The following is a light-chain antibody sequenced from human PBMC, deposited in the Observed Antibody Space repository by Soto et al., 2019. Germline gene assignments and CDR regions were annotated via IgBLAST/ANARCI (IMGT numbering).Light chain of an antibody. Sequence: QSVLTQPASVSGSPGQSIAISCTGTSSDFDGFTKVSWYQQHPNKAPKLMMYDVTNRPSGVSDRFSGSKSGNTASLTISGLQAEDEADYYCSSFTSSFTYVFGSGTKVTVL. CDR2: DVT. CDR1: SSDFDGFTK. CDR3: SSFTSSFTYV. V-gene: IGLV2-14*03. J-gene: IGLJ1*01.